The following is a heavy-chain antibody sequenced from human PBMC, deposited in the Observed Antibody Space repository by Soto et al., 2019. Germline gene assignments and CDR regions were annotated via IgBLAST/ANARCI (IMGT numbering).Heavy chain of an antibody. D-gene: IGHD3-3*01. J-gene: IGHJ4*02. Sequence: PGGSLRLSCAASGFTFSSYSMNWVRQAPGKGLEWVSSISSSSSYIYYADSVKGRFTISRDNAKNSLYLQMNSLRAEDTAVYYCARAHTIEGGDFWSGYYTFFDYWGQGTLVTVSS. CDR2: ISSSSSYI. CDR3: ARAHTIEGGDFWSGYYTFFDY. V-gene: IGHV3-21*01. CDR1: GFTFSSYS.